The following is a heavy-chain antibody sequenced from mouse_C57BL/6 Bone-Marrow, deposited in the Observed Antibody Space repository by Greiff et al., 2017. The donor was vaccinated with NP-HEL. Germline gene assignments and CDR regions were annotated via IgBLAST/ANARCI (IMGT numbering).Heavy chain of an antibody. CDR2: IYLDYYK. V-gene: IGHV8-12*01. CDR3: ARRGIKDYAMDY. Sequence: VTLKESGPGILQSSPPLSLTFALLAPSLLPSFLFFLCLLPPSVKFLYFLAHIYLDYYKRYNPSLKSRLTISKDTSRNQVFLKITSVDTADTATYYCARRGIKDYAMDYWGQGTSVTVSS. D-gene: IGHD2-4*01. J-gene: IGHJ4*01. CDR1: APSLLPSFLF.